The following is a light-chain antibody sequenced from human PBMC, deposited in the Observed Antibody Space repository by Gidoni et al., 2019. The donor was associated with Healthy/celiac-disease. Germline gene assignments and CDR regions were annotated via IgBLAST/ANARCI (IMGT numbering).Light chain of an antibody. CDR2: AAS. CDR1: QRISSW. CDR3: QQANSFPPFT. J-gene: IGKJ3*01. V-gene: IGKV1-12*01. Sequence: DIQMTQSPSSVSASVGDRVTITCRASQRISSWLAWYQQKPGKAPTRLIYAASSLQSGVPSRFSGSGSGTDFTLTIISLQPEDVATYYCQQANSFPPFTFGPGTKVDIK.